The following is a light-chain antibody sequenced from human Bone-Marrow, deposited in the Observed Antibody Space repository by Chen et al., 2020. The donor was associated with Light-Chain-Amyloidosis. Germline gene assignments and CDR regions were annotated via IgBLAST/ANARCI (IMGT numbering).Light chain of an antibody. Sequence: TVLTPSPGPLSLSPGERATLSCRASQSVSSSYLAWYQQKPGQAPRLLIYGASSRATGIPDRFSGSGSGTDFTLTISRLEPEEFAVYYCQQYGSSPLTFGGGTKVEIK. V-gene: IGKV3-20*01. J-gene: IGKJ4*01. CDR3: QQYGSSPLT. CDR2: GAS. CDR1: QSVSSSY.